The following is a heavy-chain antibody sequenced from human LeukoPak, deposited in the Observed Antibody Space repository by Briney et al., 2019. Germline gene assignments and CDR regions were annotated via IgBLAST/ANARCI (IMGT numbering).Heavy chain of an antibody. CDR2: INPNSGGT. CDR1: GYTFTSYY. J-gene: IGHJ6*03. V-gene: IGHV1-2*02. D-gene: IGHD3-22*01. Sequence: ASVKVSCKASGYTFTSYYIHWVRQAPGQGLEWMGWINPNSGGTNFAQRFQGRVTMTRDTSISTAYIELSRLRSDDTAVYYCARERKHYYDSSGYYPRGFYYYYYMDVWGKGTTVTISS. CDR3: ARERKHYYDSSGYYPRGFYYYYYMDV.